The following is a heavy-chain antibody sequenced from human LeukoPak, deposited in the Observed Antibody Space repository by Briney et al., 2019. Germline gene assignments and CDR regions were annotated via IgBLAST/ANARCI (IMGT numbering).Heavy chain of an antibody. Sequence: ASVKVSCKASGYTFTSYYMHWVRQAPGQGLEWVGIINPSGGSTSYSQKFQGRVTMTRDTSTSTVYMELSSLRSEDTAVYYCARMRIAAAAYYYYYGMDVWGQGTTVTVSS. D-gene: IGHD6-13*01. V-gene: IGHV1-46*01. J-gene: IGHJ6*02. CDR2: INPSGGST. CDR1: GYTFTSYY. CDR3: ARMRIAAAAYYYYYGMDV.